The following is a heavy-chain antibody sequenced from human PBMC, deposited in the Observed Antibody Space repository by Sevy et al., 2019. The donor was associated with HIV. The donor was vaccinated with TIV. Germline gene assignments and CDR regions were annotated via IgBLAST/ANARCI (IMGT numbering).Heavy chain of an antibody. CDR1: RGSIINYH. Sequence: SETLSLTCTVSRGSIINYHWNWIRQPPGKGLEWIGYICYSGTTDYNPSLKSRVTISVDTSKNQFSLKLSSVTAADTAVYYCARLERYNYGSIGYYYGLDVWGQGTTVTVSS. CDR2: ICYSGTT. D-gene: IGHD5-18*01. CDR3: ARLERYNYGSIGYYYGLDV. V-gene: IGHV4-59*12. J-gene: IGHJ6*02.